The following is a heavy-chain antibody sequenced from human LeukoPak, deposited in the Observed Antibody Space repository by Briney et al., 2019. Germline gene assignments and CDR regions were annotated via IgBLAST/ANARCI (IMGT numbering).Heavy chain of an antibody. CDR3: ARDRYSELGGSYMNY. D-gene: IGHD1-26*01. V-gene: IGHV1-69*13. CDR1: GGTFSSYA. J-gene: IGHJ4*02. CDR2: IFPIFGTA. Sequence: SVKVSCKASGGTFSSYAISWVRQAPGQGLEWMGGIFPIFGTANYAQKFQGRVTITADESTSTAYMELSSLRSEDTAVYYCARDRYSELGGSYMNYWGQGTLVTVSS.